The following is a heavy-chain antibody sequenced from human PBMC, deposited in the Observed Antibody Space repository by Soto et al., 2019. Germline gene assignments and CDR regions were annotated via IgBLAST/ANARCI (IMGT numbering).Heavy chain of an antibody. J-gene: IGHJ6*02. CDR2: IDFRSNSI. D-gene: IGHD5-12*01. CDR3: ARADSGYAHGYYYYGMDV. CDR1: GFSFSDYY. Sequence: GGSLRLSCAASGFSFSDYYMSWIRQAPGKGLEWVSYIDFRSNSIYYADSVKGRFTISRDNAKNSLYLQMNSLRAEDTAVYYCARADSGYAHGYYYYGMDVWGQGTTVTVSS. V-gene: IGHV3-11*04.